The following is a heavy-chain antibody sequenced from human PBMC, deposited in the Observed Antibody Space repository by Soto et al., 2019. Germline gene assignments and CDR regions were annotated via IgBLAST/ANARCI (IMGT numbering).Heavy chain of an antibody. J-gene: IGHJ4*02. CDR1: GFTFSGSA. CDR3: TRLDDPRYYYDSSGYLL. V-gene: IGHV3-73*02. Sequence: EVQLVESEGGLVQPGGSLKLSCAASGFTFSGSAMHWVRQASGKGLEWVGRIRSKANSYATAYAASVKGRFTISRDDSKNTAYLQMNSLKTEDTAVYYCTRLDDPRYYYDSSGYLLWGQGTLVTVSS. CDR2: IRSKANSYAT. D-gene: IGHD3-22*01.